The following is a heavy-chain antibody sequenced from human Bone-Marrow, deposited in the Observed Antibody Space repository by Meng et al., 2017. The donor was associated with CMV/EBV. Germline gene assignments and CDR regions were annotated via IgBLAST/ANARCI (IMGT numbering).Heavy chain of an antibody. CDR2: INPSGGST. CDR1: GYTFTGYY. V-gene: IGHV1-46*01. Sequence: ASVKVSCKASGYTFTGYYMHWVRQAPGQGLEWMGIINPSGGSTNYAQKFQGRVTMTRDTSTSTVYMELSSLRSEDTAVYYCARGAKGPITIFGVVTSYYFDYWGQGTLVTVSS. J-gene: IGHJ4*02. D-gene: IGHD3-3*01. CDR3: ARGAKGPITIFGVVTSYYFDY.